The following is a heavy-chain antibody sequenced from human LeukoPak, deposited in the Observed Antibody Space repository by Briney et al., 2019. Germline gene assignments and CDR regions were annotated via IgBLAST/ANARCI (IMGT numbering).Heavy chain of an antibody. CDR1: GASISTGGYY. CDR3: ARDHSYYFGSQTSTLDV. D-gene: IGHD3-10*01. J-gene: IGHJ6*02. V-gene: IGHV4-31*03. CDR2: IYYTGSI. Sequence: SQTLSLTCTISGASISTGGYYWTWIRQPPGEGLEWIGYIYYTGSIDYNASLKSRLTISLETSKNRFSLKLNSVTAADTAVYYCARDHSYYFGSQTSTLDVWGQGTAVTVSS.